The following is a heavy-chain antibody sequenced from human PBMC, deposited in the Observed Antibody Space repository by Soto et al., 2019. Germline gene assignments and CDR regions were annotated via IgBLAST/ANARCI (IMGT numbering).Heavy chain of an antibody. CDR1: GGSISNFY. CDR3: ARHTPAISISDH. J-gene: IGHJ4*02. V-gene: IGHV4-59*08. Sequence: SETLXLTCTVSGGSISNFYWNWIRQPPGKGLEWIGDFFYRGSTNYNPSLKGRVTISADTSKNQFSLKLSSVTAADTAVYYCARHTPAISISDHWGQGTLVTVSS. CDR2: FFYRGST. D-gene: IGHD2-15*01.